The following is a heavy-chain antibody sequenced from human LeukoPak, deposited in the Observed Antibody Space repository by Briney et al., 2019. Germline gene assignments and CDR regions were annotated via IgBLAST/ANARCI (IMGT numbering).Heavy chain of an antibody. Sequence: ASVKVSCKASGYTFTSYYMHWVRQAPGQGLEWMGIINPSGGSTSYAQKFQGRVTMTRDTSASTVYMELSSLRSEDTAVYYCAYSGYSYGFDYWGQGTLGTVSS. V-gene: IGHV1-46*01. CDR3: AYSGYSYGFDY. CDR2: INPSGGST. D-gene: IGHD5-18*01. J-gene: IGHJ4*02. CDR1: GYTFTSYY.